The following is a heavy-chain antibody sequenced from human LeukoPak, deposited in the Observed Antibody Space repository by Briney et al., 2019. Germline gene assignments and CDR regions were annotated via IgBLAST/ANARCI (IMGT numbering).Heavy chain of an antibody. CDR2: IFHGGSA. CDR3: ARKKQHYDALDI. D-gene: IGHD1/OR15-1a*01. J-gene: IGHJ3*02. Sequence: GSLRLSCAASGFTFSSYSMNWVRQAPGQRLEWIGEIFHGGSAYYNPALKSRVTMSVDKSKNHFSLNLTSVTAADAAMYFCARKKQHYDALDIWGQGTMVTVSS. V-gene: IGHV4-4*01. CDR1: GFTFSSYSM.